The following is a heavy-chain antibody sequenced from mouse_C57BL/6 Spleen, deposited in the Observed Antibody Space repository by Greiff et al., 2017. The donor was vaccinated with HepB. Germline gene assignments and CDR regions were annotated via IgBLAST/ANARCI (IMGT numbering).Heavy chain of an antibody. CDR1: GFNIKDDY. CDR3: TTGSYYYGSSSWFAY. CDR2: IDPENGDT. D-gene: IGHD1-1*01. J-gene: IGHJ3*01. V-gene: IGHV14-4*01. Sequence: EVQLQQSGAELVRPGASVKLSCTASGFNIKDDYMHWVKQRPEQGLEWIGWIDPENGDTEYASKFQGKATIPADTSSNTAYLQLISLTSEDTAVYYCTTGSYYYGSSSWFAYWGQGTLVTVSA.